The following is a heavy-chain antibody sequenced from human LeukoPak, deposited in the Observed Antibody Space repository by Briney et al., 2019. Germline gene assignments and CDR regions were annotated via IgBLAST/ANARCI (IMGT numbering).Heavy chain of an antibody. CDR1: GFTVSSNY. J-gene: IGHJ4*02. Sequence: PGGSLRLSCAASGFTVSSNYMSWVRQAPGKGLEWVSVIYSGGSTYYADSVKGRFTISRDNSKNTLYLQMNSPRAEDTAVYYCARDVYCSSTSCYNYWGQGTLVTVSS. CDR3: ARDVYCSSTSCYNY. D-gene: IGHD2-2*02. V-gene: IGHV3-66*01. CDR2: IYSGGST.